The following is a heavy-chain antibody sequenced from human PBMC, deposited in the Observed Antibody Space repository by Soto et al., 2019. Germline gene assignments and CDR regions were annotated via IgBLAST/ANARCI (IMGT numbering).Heavy chain of an antibody. CDR3: ARDSMATQDAFDI. D-gene: IGHD5-12*01. Sequence: ASVQVSFKACGCTFTSYYMHWVRQAPGQGLEWMGIINPSGGSTSYAQKFQGRVTMTRDTSTSTVYMELSSLRSEDTAVYYCARDSMATQDAFDIWGQGTMVTVSS. CDR2: INPSGGST. CDR1: GCTFTSYY. V-gene: IGHV1-46*01. J-gene: IGHJ3*02.